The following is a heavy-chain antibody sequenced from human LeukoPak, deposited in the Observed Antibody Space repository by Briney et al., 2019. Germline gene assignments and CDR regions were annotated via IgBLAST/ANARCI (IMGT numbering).Heavy chain of an antibody. Sequence: GESLKISCKGSGYSFTSYWIGWVRQMPGKGLEWMGIIYPGDSDTRYSPSFQGQVTISADKSISTAYLQWSSLKASDTAMYYCARRRGYSGYATPAWYFDLWGRGTLVTVSS. CDR3: ARRRGYSGYATPAWYFDL. CDR2: IYPGDSDT. D-gene: IGHD5-12*01. J-gene: IGHJ2*01. V-gene: IGHV5-51*01. CDR1: GYSFTSYW.